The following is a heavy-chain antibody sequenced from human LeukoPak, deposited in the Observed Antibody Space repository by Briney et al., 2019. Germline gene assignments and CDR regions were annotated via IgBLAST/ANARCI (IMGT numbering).Heavy chain of an antibody. V-gene: IGHV3-33*01. CDR3: ARDTDIRAFDI. CDR2: IWYNGSNK. CDR1: GFTFSSYG. J-gene: IGHJ3*02. Sequence: GGSLRLSCAASGFTFSSYGMHWVRQAPGKGLEWVAVIWYNGSNKYYADSVKGRFTISRDNSKNTLYLQMNSLRAEDTAVYYCARDTDIRAFDIWGQGTMVTVSS.